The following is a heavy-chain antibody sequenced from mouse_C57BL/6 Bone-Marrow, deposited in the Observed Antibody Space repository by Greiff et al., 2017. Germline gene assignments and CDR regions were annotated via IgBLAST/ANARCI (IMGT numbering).Heavy chain of an antibody. CDR3: THYYYGSYYFDY. CDR2: IDPENGDT. CDR1: GFNIKDDY. Sequence: VHVKQSGAELVRPGASVKLSCTASGFNIKDDYMHGVKQRPEQGLEWIGWIDPENGDTEYASKFQGKATITADTSSNTAYLQLSSLTSEDTAVYYCTHYYYGSYYFDYWGQGTTLTVSS. J-gene: IGHJ2*01. V-gene: IGHV14-4*01. D-gene: IGHD1-1*01.